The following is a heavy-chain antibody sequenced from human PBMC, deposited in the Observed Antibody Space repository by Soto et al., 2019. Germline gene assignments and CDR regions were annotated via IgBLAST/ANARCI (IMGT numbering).Heavy chain of an antibody. Sequence: PSETLSLTCTFSCGSISSGGYYWSWIRQHPGKGLEWIGYIYYSGSTYYNPSLKSRVTISVDTSKNQFSLKLSSVTAADTAVYYCARVGSLGTAMAQYGMDVWGQGTTVTVSS. D-gene: IGHD5-18*01. CDR3: ARVGSLGTAMAQYGMDV. J-gene: IGHJ6*02. V-gene: IGHV4-31*03. CDR2: IYYSGST. CDR1: CGSISSGGYY.